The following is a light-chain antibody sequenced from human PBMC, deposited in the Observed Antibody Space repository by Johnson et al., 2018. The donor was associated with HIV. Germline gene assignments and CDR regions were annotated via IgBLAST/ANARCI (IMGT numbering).Light chain of an antibody. CDR2: DND. J-gene: IGLJ1*01. Sequence: QSVLTQPPSVSAAPGQKVTISCSGSSSNIENNYVSWYQQLAGTAPKLLIYDNDKRPSGTPDRFSGSKSATSATLGITGLRTGDEADYYCGTWDSSLSAFYVFGTGTKVTVL. V-gene: IGLV1-51*01. CDR1: SSNIENNY. CDR3: GTWDSSLSAFYV.